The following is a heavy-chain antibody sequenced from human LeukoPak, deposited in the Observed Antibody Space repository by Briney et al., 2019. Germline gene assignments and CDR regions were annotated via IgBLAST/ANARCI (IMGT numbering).Heavy chain of an antibody. Sequence: SETLSLTCAVYGGSFSGYYWSWIRQPPGKGLEWIGYIYYSGSTNYNPSLKSRVTISVDTSKNQFSLKLSSVTAADTAVYYCARIVVVPAAHRAYYFDYWGQGTLVTVSS. V-gene: IGHV4-59*01. CDR1: GGSFSGYY. D-gene: IGHD2-2*01. J-gene: IGHJ4*02. CDR3: ARIVVVPAAHRAYYFDY. CDR2: IYYSGST.